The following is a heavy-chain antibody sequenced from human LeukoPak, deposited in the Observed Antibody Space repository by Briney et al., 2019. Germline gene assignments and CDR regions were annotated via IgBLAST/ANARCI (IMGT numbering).Heavy chain of an antibody. CDR3: ARVHATGYFSLDLGY. Sequence: ASVKVSCKASGYTFTGYYMHWVRQAPGQGLEWVGWINPNTGGTKYAQKFQGRVTMTRDTSIGTAYMELSTVTSDDTAVYFCARVHATGYFSLDLGYWGQGTLVTVSS. CDR2: INPNTGGT. D-gene: IGHD3-9*01. J-gene: IGHJ4*02. V-gene: IGHV1-2*02. CDR1: GYTFTGYY.